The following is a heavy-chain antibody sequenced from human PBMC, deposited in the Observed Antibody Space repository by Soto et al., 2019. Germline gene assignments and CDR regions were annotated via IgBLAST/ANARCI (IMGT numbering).Heavy chain of an antibody. CDR1: GGSFSGYY. J-gene: IGHJ4*02. CDR3: ARGACYYILTGYYVAY. V-gene: IGHV4-34*01. D-gene: IGHD3-9*01. CDR2: INHSGST. Sequence: SETLSLTCAVYGGSFSGYYWSWIRQPPGKGLEWIGEINHSGSTNYNPSLKSRVTISVDTSKNQFSLKLSSVTAADTAVYYCARGACYYILTGYYVAYWGQGTLVTVSS.